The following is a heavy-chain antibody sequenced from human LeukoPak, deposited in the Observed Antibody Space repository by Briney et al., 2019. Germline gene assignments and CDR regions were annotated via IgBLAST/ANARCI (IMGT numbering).Heavy chain of an antibody. V-gene: IGHV3-23*02. D-gene: IGHD6-13*01. CDR1: GFIFSNHA. Sequence: GGSLRLSCAASGFIFSNHARNGVRQAPGKGLEGVSAISCGDGSTWYGDSMKGRFTISRDNSKNTLYLQMNSLGADDTAVYYCAKDRGPGYSSMGAAFDIWGQGTVVTVSS. J-gene: IGHJ3*02. CDR2: ISCGDGST. CDR3: AKDRGPGYSSMGAAFDI.